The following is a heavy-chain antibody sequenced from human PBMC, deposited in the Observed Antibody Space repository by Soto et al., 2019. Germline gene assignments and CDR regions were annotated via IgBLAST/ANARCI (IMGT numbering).Heavy chain of an antibody. D-gene: IGHD2-8*01. Sequence: SGKVSCKASGGTFSSYAISWVRQAPGQGLEWMGGIIPIFGTANYAQKFQGRVTITADESTSTAYMELSSLRSEDTAVYYCARQMGPKIPYYYYYGMDVWGQGTKVTVS. CDR3: ARQMGPKIPYYYYYGMDV. J-gene: IGHJ6*02. CDR2: IIPIFGTA. CDR1: GGTFSSYA. V-gene: IGHV1-69*13.